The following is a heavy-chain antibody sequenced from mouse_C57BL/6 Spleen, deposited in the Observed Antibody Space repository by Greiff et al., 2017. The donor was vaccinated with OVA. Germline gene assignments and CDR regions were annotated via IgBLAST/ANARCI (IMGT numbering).Heavy chain of an antibody. Sequence: QVQLKESGAELVRPGASVKLSCKASGYTFTDYYINWVKQRPGQGLEWIARIYPGSGNTYYNEKFKGKATLTAEKSSSTAYMQLSSLTSEDSAVYFCARDYGSSPLFAYWGQGTLVTVSA. CDR3: ARDYGSSPLFAY. D-gene: IGHD1-1*01. CDR2: IYPGSGNT. V-gene: IGHV1-76*01. J-gene: IGHJ3*01. CDR1: GYTFTDYY.